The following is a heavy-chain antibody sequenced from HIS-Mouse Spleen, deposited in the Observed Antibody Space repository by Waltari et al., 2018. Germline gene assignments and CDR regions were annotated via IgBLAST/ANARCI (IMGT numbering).Heavy chain of an antibody. Sequence: QVQLQESGPGLVKPSETLSLTCTVSGYSISSGYYWGWIRQPPGKGLEWIGSIYHSGSTYYNPSLKSRVAISVDTSKNQFSLKLSSVTAADTAVYYCARVKTWGQGTLVTVSS. CDR1: GYSISSGYY. V-gene: IGHV4-38-2*02. J-gene: IGHJ5*02. CDR3: ARVKT. CDR2: IYHSGST.